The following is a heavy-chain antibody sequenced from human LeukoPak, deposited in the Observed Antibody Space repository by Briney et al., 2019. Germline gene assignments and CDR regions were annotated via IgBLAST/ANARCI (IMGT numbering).Heavy chain of an antibody. CDR3: AKERKLLPFDC. V-gene: IGHV3-30*09. Sequence: PGGSLRLSCAATGITFSNFPMHWVRQAPGKGLEWVAVISYDGNTKYYADSVKGRFAITRDNSKNTLFLQMNSLRAEDTAVYYCAKERKLLPFDCWGQGTLVTVSS. J-gene: IGHJ4*02. CDR2: ISYDGNTK. D-gene: IGHD4-23*01. CDR1: GITFSNFP.